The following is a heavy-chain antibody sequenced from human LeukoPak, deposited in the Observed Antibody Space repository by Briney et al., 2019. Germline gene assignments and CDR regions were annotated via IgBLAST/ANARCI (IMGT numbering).Heavy chain of an antibody. Sequence: GGSLRLSCAASGFTFSSYAMSWVRQAPGKGLERVSAISGRGDSTYYGDSVKGRFTISRDNSENTLYLQMNSLRAEDTAVYYCAKTRPLDSSSWSHGDYWGQGTLVTVSS. CDR1: GFTFSSYA. CDR3: AKTRPLDSSSWSHGDY. J-gene: IGHJ4*02. D-gene: IGHD6-13*01. V-gene: IGHV3-23*01. CDR2: ISGRGDST.